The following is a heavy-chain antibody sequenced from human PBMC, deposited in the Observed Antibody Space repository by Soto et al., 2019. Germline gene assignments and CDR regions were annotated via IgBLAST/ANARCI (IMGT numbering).Heavy chain of an antibody. CDR1: GFTFSSYG. Sequence: GGSLRLSCAASGFTFSSYGMHWVRQAPGKGLEWVAVIWYDGSNKYYADSVKGRFTISRDNSKNTLYLQMNSLRAEDTAVYYCARARTHYYYYMDVWGKGTTVTVSS. J-gene: IGHJ6*03. CDR2: IWYDGSNK. V-gene: IGHV3-33*01. CDR3: ARARTHYYYYMDV.